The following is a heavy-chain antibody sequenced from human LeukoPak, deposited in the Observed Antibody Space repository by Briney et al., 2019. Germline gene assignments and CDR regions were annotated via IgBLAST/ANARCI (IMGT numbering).Heavy chain of an antibody. CDR2: IYYSGST. J-gene: IGHJ4*02. CDR3: ARIVGASDY. D-gene: IGHD1-26*01. Sequence: TSETLSLTCTVSGGSISSSSYYWGWIRQPPGKGLEWIGSIYYSGSTYYNPSLKSRVTISVDTSKNQFSLKLSSVTAADTAVYYCARIVGASDYWGQGTPVTVSS. CDR1: GGSISSSSYY. V-gene: IGHV4-39*01.